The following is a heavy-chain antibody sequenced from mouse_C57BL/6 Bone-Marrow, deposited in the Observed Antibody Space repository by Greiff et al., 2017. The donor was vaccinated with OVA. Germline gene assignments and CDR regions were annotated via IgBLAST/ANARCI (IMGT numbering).Heavy chain of an antibody. CDR3: TRGDYYGSSFNCYFDV. D-gene: IGHD1-1*01. V-gene: IGHV5-9-1*02. J-gene: IGHJ1*03. CDR2: ISSGGDYI. Sequence: EVKLVESGEGLVKPGGSLKLSCAASGFTFSSYAMSWVRQTPEKRLEWVAYISSGGDYIYYADTVKGRFTISRDNARNTLYLQMSSLKSEDTAMYYCTRGDYYGSSFNCYFDVWGTGTTVTVSS. CDR1: GFTFSSYA.